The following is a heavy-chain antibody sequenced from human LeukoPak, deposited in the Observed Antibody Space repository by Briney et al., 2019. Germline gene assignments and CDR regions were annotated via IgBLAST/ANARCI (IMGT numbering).Heavy chain of an antibody. J-gene: IGHJ6*02. CDR3: ARGDYYGSGSYLNLYYYYGMDV. CDR2: INPNSGGT. Sequence: ASVTVSCKASGYTFTGYYMHWVRQAPGQGLEWMGWINPNSGGTNYAQKFQGRVTMTRDTSISTAYMELSRLRSDDTAVYYCARGDYYGSGSYLNLYYYYGMDVWGQGTTVTVSS. D-gene: IGHD3-10*01. CDR1: GYTFTGYY. V-gene: IGHV1-2*02.